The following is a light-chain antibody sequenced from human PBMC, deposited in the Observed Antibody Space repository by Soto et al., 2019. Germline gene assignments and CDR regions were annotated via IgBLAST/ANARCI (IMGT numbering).Light chain of an antibody. V-gene: IGLV2-8*01. J-gene: IGLJ1*01. Sequence: QSALTQPPSASGSPGQSVTISCPGTSSDVGCYNYVSWYQQHPGKAPKLMIYEVSKRPSGVPDRFSGSKSGNTASLTVSGLQAEDEADYYCSSYAGSNNPYVFGTGTKVTVL. CDR1: SSDVGCYNY. CDR2: EVS. CDR3: SSYAGSNNPYV.